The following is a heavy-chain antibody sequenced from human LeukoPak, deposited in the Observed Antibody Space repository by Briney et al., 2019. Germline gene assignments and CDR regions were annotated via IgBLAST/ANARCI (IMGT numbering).Heavy chain of an antibody. CDR1: GFTFRNYG. CDR2: IRYYGSNK. CDR3: ARKAFCTGGSCYVSSDCYYVDV. D-gene: IGHD2-15*01. Sequence: PGGSLRLSCAATGFTFRNYGMHWVRQAPGKGLEWVAFIRYYGSNKYYADSVKGRFTISRDDSKNTLNLQMDSLRPEDTAVYYCARKAFCTGGSCYVSSDCYYVDVWGKGTTIIVS. J-gene: IGHJ6*03. V-gene: IGHV3-30*02.